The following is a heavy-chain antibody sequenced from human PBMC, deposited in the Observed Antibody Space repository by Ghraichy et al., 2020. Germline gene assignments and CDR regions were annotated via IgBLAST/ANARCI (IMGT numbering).Heavy chain of an antibody. D-gene: IGHD1-1*01. J-gene: IGHJ3*02. CDR2: IYSGGST. CDR1: GFTVSSNY. CDR3: ARVIWNDGGDAFDI. Sequence: GGSLRLSCAASGFTVSSNYMSWVRQAPGKGLEWVSVIYSGGSTYYADSVKGRFTISRDNSKNTLYLQMNSLRAEDTAVYYCARVIWNDGGDAFDIWGQGTMVTVSS. V-gene: IGHV3-53*01.